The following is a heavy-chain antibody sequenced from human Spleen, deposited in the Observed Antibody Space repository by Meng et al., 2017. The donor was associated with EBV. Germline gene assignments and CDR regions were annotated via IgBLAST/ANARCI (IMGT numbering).Heavy chain of an antibody. V-gene: IGHV4-30-4*01. D-gene: IGHD3-22*01. Sequence: LQASAPGHLTPSQSLPRSSCVYGAPLCSGGFYWCSICQPPGKGLEWIGYIFDSGTTYYNPSLKSRLTISVDTSKNQFSLKLSSVTAADTAMYYCARSMNLYYYDNSGSLVDYWGQGTLVTVSS. CDR1: GAPLCSGGFY. CDR3: ARSMNLYYYDNSGSLVDY. CDR2: IFDSGTT. J-gene: IGHJ4*02.